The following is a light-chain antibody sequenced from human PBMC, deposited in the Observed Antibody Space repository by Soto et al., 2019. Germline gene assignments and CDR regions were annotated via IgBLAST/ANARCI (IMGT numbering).Light chain of an antibody. CDR1: QSVFSS. J-gene: IGKJ1*01. CDR3: QQYHSWPA. V-gene: IGKV3-15*01. Sequence: EIVMTQSPATLSVSPGERATLSCRASQSVFSSLAWYQQRPGQAPRLLIYGSATRATGIPDRFSGSGSGTEFTLTISSRQSEDSAVYYCQQYHSWPAFGQGTKVEIK. CDR2: GSA.